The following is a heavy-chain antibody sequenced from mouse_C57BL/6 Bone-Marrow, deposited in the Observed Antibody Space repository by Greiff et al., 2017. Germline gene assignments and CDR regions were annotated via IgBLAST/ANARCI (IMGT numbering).Heavy chain of an antibody. Sequence: QVQLQQPGAELVRPGTSVKLSCKASGYTFTSYWMHWVKQRPGQGLEWIGVIDPSDSYTNYNQKFKGKATLTVDTSSSTAYMQRSSLTSEYSAVYYCARHYYDYDDFDYWGQGTTLTVSS. CDR1: GYTFTSYW. CDR3: ARHYYDYDDFDY. CDR2: IDPSDSYT. D-gene: IGHD2-4*01. J-gene: IGHJ2*01. V-gene: IGHV1-59*01.